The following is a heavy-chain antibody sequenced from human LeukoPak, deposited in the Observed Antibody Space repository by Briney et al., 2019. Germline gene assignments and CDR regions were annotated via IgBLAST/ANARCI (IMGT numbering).Heavy chain of an antibody. V-gene: IGHV1-69*04. D-gene: IGHD6-13*01. CDR2: IIPILGIA. CDR1: GGTFSSYA. J-gene: IGHJ5*02. Sequence: SVKVSCKASGGTFSSYAISWVRQAPGQGLEWMGRIIPILGIANYAKKFQGRVTITADKSTSTAYMELSSLRSEDTAVYYCATRSSSIAAAGLYNWLDPWGQGTLVTVSS. CDR3: ATRSSSIAAAGLYNWLDP.